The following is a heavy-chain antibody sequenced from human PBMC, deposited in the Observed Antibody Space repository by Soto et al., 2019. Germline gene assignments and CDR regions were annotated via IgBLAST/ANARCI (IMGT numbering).Heavy chain of an antibody. J-gene: IGHJ5*02. CDR2: IYYSGST. CDR3: ASVYSSGYYHWFDP. D-gene: IGHD3-22*01. V-gene: IGHV4-59*08. CDR1: GGSISSYY. Sequence: SETLSLTCTVSGGSISSYYWCWIRQPPGKGLEWIGYIYYSGSTYYNPSLKSRVTISVDTSKNQFSLKLSSVTAADTAVYYCASVYSSGYYHWFDPWGQGTLVTVSS.